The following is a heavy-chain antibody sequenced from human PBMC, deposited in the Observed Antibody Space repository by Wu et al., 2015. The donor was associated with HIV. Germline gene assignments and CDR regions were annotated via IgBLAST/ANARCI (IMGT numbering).Heavy chain of an antibody. Sequence: QVQLVQSGADVKKPGSSVKVSCRASGGTFNNYAISWVRQAPGQGLEWMGGIVPLLGTANYAQNFQGRVTITADESTSTAYMELSSLRSEDTAVYYCARGGYYDSSGYYFYYYHMDVWGKGTTVIVSS. J-gene: IGHJ6*03. CDR2: IVPLLGTA. D-gene: IGHD3-22*01. CDR3: ARGGYYDSSGYYFYYYHMDV. V-gene: IGHV1-69*11. CDR1: GGTFNNYA.